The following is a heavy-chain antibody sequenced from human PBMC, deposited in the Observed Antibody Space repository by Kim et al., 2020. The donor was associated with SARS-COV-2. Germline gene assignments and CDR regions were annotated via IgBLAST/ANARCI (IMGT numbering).Heavy chain of an antibody. D-gene: IGHD6-19*01. CDR3: AKDRGSFWSLDY. J-gene: IGHJ4*02. V-gene: IGHV3-30*18. CDR1: GFTFNNYG. CDR2: VSHDGSQT. Sequence: GGSLRLSCAASGFTFNNYGMHWVRQAPGKGLELVAVVSHDGSQTHSVDSVKGRFTVSRDNSNDTLFLQMNSLRAEDTAMYYCAKDRGSFWSLDYWGLGTL.